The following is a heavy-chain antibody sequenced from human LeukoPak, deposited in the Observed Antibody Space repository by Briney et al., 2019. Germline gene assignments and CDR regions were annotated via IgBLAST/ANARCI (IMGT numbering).Heavy chain of an antibody. Sequence: GESLKISCKGSGYIFTSYWIGWVRQMPGKGLEWMGIIYPGDSDTRYSPSFQGQVTISADKSISTAYLQWSSLKASDTAMYYCARPSFYGSGSYYNRYYMDVWGKGTTVTVSS. J-gene: IGHJ6*03. D-gene: IGHD3-10*01. V-gene: IGHV5-51*01. CDR1: GYIFTSYW. CDR2: IYPGDSDT. CDR3: ARPSFYGSGSYYNRYYMDV.